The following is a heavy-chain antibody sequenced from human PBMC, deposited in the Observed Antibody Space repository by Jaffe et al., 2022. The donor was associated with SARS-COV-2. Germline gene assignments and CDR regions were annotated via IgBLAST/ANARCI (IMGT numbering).Heavy chain of an antibody. CDR3: ARHKGGINWFDS. D-gene: IGHD1-26*01. CDR1: GDSISSSTYY. J-gene: IGHJ5*01. Sequence: QLQLQESGPGLVKPSETLSLTCAVSGDSISSSTYYWDWIRQPPGKGLEWIGNIYYDGGVWYNPSLKSRVTISVDTSKNQFSLKLTSVTAADTAVYYCARHKGGINWFDSWGQGTLVTVSS. V-gene: IGHV4-39*01. CDR2: IYYDGGV.